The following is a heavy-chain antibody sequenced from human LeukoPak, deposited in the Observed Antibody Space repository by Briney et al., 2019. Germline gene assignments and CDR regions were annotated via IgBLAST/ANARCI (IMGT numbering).Heavy chain of an antibody. D-gene: IGHD5-12*01. V-gene: IGHV5-51*01. Sequence: GEALKIAFKGSGYSFLTYWIGWVRQMPGKGREGMGIIYPSDSDTRYSPSFQGQLPLSAGKSITTAYLQWSSLQASDTAMYYCARSGYSGYGGDYWGEGTLITVSP. CDR1: GYSFLTYW. J-gene: IGHJ4*02. CDR3: ARSGYSGYGGDY. CDR2: IYPSDSDT.